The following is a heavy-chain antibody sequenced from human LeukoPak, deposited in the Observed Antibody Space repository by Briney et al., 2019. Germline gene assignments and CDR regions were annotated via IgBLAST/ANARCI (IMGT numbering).Heavy chain of an antibody. D-gene: IGHD3-10*01. CDR1: GGTFSSNA. J-gene: IGHJ5*02. CDR2: IIPMLDLP. CDR3: ARNPTLQGSWGNNWFDP. V-gene: IGHV1-69*04. Sequence: EASVKVSCKASGGTFSSNAISWVRQAPGQGFEWMGRIIPMLDLPNYAQKFQGRVTLTADKSTSTAYMELSSLRSDDTAVYYCARNPTLQGSWGNNWFDPWGQGTLVTVSS.